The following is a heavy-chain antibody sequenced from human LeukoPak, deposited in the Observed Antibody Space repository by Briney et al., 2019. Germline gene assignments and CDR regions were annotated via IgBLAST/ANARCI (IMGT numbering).Heavy chain of an antibody. CDR2: ISAYNGHT. J-gene: IGHJ5*02. CDR1: GYTFTSYG. D-gene: IGHD6-19*01. V-gene: IGHV1-18*01. Sequence: ASVKVSCKASGYTFTSYGISWVRQAPGQGLEWMGWISAYNGHTNYAQKLQGRVTMTTDTSTSTAYMELRSLRSDDAAVYYCARAKAPYSSDWTPWGQGTLVTVSS. CDR3: ARAKAPYSSDWTP.